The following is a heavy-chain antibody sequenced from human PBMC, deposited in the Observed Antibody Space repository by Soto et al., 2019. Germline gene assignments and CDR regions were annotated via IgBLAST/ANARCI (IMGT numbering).Heavy chain of an antibody. CDR3: ARELHCSTISCDTDYYYYYGMDV. CDR1: GFTFNTYS. J-gene: IGHJ6*02. V-gene: IGHV3-48*02. CDR2: ISSSSSTI. D-gene: IGHD2-2*02. Sequence: GGSLRLSCAASGFTFNTYSLNWVRQAPGKGLEWVSYISSSSSTIYYADSVKGRFTISRDNTKKSLFLLMSSLRDEDTAVYFCARELHCSTISCDTDYYYYYGMDVWGPGTTVTVSS.